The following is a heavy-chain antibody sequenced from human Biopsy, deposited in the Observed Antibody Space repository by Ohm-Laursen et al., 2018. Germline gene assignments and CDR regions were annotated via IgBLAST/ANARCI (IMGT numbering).Heavy chain of an antibody. J-gene: IGHJ4*02. Sequence: GTLSLTWAVSGYSISSDYRWGWIRQAPGKTLEWLGNIFKDGNTHYNPSLRSRLIISIDTSKNQFSLMMMSVSGADTAVYFCARVGSGWAPFDKWGPGTLVTVSS. CDR3: ARVGSGWAPFDK. CDR1: GYSISSDYR. CDR2: IFKDGNT. V-gene: IGHV4-38-2*01. D-gene: IGHD6-19*01.